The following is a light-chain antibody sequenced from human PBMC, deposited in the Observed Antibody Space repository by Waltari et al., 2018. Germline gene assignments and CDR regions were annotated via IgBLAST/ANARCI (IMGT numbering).Light chain of an antibody. CDR3: QSDDSSNKKI. Sequence: NFMLTQPHYVSESPGKTVTISCTRSSGSIASNNVQCHQQRPGSAPTTVIYDDNQRPSGVPDRFSGSIDSSSNSASLTISGLKAEDEADYYCQSDDSSNKKIFGGGTKLTVL. J-gene: IGLJ2*01. V-gene: IGLV6-57*03. CDR1: SGSIASNN. CDR2: DDN.